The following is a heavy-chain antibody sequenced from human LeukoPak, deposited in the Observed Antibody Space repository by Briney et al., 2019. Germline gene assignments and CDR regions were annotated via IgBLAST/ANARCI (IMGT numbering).Heavy chain of an antibody. CDR3: TTYRHDYGSTGYSYFDY. CDR2: ILSKTSGGTT. D-gene: IGHD3-22*01. CDR1: GLAFGNAW. Sequence: PGGSRTLSCAASGLAFGNAWMAWVRQAPGKGLEWVSRILSKTSGGTTDYAASVKGRFTISRDDSKSTLYLQMNSLKTEDTAVYYCTTYRHDYGSTGYSYFDYWGQGTLVTVSS. J-gene: IGHJ4*02. V-gene: IGHV3-15*01.